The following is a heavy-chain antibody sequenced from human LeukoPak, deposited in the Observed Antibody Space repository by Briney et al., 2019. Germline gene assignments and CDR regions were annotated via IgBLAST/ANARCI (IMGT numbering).Heavy chain of an antibody. CDR2: IYSGGST. Sequence: GGSLRLSCAASGFTVSSNYMSWVRQAPGKGLEWVSVIYSGGSTYYADSVKGRFTISRDNSKNTLYLQMNSLRAEDRAVYYCAREAAYYGDYHFDYWGQGTLVTVSS. CDR1: GFTVSSNY. CDR3: AREAAYYGDYHFDY. D-gene: IGHD4-17*01. V-gene: IGHV3-66*02. J-gene: IGHJ4*02.